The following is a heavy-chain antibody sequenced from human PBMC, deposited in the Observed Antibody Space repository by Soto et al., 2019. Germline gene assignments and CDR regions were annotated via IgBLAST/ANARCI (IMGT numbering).Heavy chain of an antibody. CDR1: GYTFTSYD. D-gene: IGHD2-15*01. V-gene: IGHV1-8*01. Sequence: ASVKVSCKASGYTFTSYDINWVRQATGQGLEWMGWMNPNSGNTGYAQKFQGRVTMTRNTSISTAYMELSSLRSEDTAVYYCARGDVVVVAAPLSSSRYYYYGMAVWGQGTTVTVSS. J-gene: IGHJ6*02. CDR3: ARGDVVVVAAPLSSSRYYYYGMAV. CDR2: MNPNSGNT.